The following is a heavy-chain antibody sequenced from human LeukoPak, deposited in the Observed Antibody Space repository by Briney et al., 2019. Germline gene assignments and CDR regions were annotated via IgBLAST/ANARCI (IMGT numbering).Heavy chain of an antibody. V-gene: IGHV2-5*08. CDR3: AHILGSSGYYRPFDY. J-gene: IGHJ4*02. Sequence: TLSLTCTVSGRSISTYYWSWIRQPPGKALEWLALIYWDDDKFYSPPLKSRLTITKDTSKNQVVLTMTNMDPVDTATYYCAHILGSSGYYRPFDYWGQGTLATVSS. CDR2: IYWDDDK. D-gene: IGHD3-22*01. CDR1: GRSISTYYW.